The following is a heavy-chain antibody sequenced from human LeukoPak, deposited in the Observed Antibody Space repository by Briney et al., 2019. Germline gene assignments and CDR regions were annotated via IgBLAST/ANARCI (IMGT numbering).Heavy chain of an antibody. CDR3: ARHPHYYFDNSAR. V-gene: IGHV4-39*01. J-gene: IGHJ4*02. D-gene: IGHD3-22*01. CDR1: GDSVRTSNSY. CDR2: MFYSGNT. Sequence: KPSETLSLTCTVSGDSVRTSNSYWGWIRQPPGKGLEWIGSMFYSGNTYYNPSLKSRVTISVDTSKNQLSLRLRSVTAADTAVYYCARHPHYYFDNSARWGQGTLVTVSS.